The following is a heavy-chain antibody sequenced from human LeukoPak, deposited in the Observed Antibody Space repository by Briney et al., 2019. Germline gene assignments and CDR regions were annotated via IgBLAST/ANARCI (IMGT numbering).Heavy chain of an antibody. Sequence: GGSLRLSCAASGFTFSSYGMSWVRQAPGKGLEWVANIKQDGSEKYYVDSVKGRFTISRDNAKNSLYLQMNSLRAEDTAVYYCARVRARRGYDAFDIWGQGTMVTVSS. J-gene: IGHJ3*02. CDR3: ARVRARRGYDAFDI. CDR2: IKQDGSEK. CDR1: GFTFSSYG. V-gene: IGHV3-7*01. D-gene: IGHD3-16*01.